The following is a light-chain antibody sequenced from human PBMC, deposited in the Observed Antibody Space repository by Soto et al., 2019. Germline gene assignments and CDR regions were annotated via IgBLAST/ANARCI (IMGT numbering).Light chain of an antibody. CDR1: QTINNN. V-gene: IGKV3-15*01. CDR2: GAS. J-gene: IGKJ1*01. Sequence: ETVMTQSPVTLSVSPGEGATLSCRASQTINNNLAWYQQKPGQAPRLLIYGASRRATGVPARFSGSGSGTEFTLTISSLQSEDFAVYYCLHYNNGPRTFGQGTKVDIK. CDR3: LHYNNGPRT.